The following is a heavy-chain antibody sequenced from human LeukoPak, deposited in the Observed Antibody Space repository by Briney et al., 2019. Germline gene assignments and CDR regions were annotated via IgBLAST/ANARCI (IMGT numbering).Heavy chain of an antibody. D-gene: IGHD2-21*01. CDR1: GFTFRGYE. Sequence: GGSLRLSCEASGFTFRGYEMNWVRQAPGKGLEWVSYISSSGYTIYYADSVKGRFTISRDNAKNSLYLQMNSLRAEDTAVYYCATSRSIAGDGFDIWGQGTMVTVSS. J-gene: IGHJ3*02. V-gene: IGHV3-48*03. CDR2: ISSSGYTI. CDR3: ATSRSIAGDGFDI.